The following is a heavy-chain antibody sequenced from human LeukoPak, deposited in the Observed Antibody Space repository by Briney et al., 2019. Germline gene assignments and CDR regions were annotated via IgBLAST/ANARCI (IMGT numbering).Heavy chain of an antibody. D-gene: IGHD3-10*01. CDR3: AKDRHRGSGSPRGYFDY. CDR2: INPSGGST. J-gene: IGHJ4*02. V-gene: IGHV1-46*01. Sequence: ASVKVSCKASGYTFTSYYMHWVRQAPGQGLEWMGIINPSGGSTSYAQKFQGRVTMTRDTSTSTVYMELSSLRAEDTAVYYCAKDRHRGSGSPRGYFDYWGQGTLVTVSS. CDR1: GYTFTSYY.